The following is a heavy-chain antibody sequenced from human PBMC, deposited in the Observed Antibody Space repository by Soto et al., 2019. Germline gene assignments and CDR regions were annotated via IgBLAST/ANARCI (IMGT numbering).Heavy chain of an antibody. CDR3: ARGQYCSGRSCYSCAFDI. D-gene: IGHD2-15*01. V-gene: IGHV3-7*01. CDR2: IKQYGSEK. CDR1: GFTFSSYW. J-gene: IGHJ3*02. Sequence: EVQLVESGGGLVQPGGSLRLSCAASGFTFSSYWMSWVRQAPGKGLEWVANIKQYGSEKYYVDSVKGRFTISRDNAKNSLYLQMNSLRAEDTAVYYCARGQYCSGRSCYSCAFDIWGQGTMVTVSS.